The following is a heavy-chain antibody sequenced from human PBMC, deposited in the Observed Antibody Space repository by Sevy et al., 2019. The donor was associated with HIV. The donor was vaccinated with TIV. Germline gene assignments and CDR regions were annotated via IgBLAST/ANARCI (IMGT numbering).Heavy chain of an antibody. CDR2: ISGSGGST. CDR1: GFTFSSYA. V-gene: IGHV3-23*01. CDR3: AKDQTVTTKKFDS. J-gene: IGHJ4*02. D-gene: IGHD4-4*01. Sequence: GGSLRLSCAASGFTFSSYAMSWVRQAPGKGLEWVSGISGSGGSTYVEDSVMGRFTISSDNSKNTLYLQMNSLGAEDTAVYYCAKDQTVTTKKFDSWGQGTLVTVSS.